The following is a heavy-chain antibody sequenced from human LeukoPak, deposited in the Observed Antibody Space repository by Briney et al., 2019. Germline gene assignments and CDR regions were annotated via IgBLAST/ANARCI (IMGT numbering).Heavy chain of an antibody. Sequence: SETLSLTCTVSGGSISSYYWGWIRQPPGKGLEWIGSMYYSGSTYYNPSLKSRVTISINTSKNQFSLKLTSVAAADTAMYYCTRDMEYPGAGFDYWGQGIPVTVSS. CDR2: MYYSGST. CDR1: GGSISSYY. V-gene: IGHV4-39*07. J-gene: IGHJ4*02. D-gene: IGHD3-3*01. CDR3: TRDMEYPGAGFDY.